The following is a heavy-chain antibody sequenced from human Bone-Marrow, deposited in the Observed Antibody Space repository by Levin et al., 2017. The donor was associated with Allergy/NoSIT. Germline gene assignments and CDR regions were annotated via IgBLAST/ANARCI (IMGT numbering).Heavy chain of an antibody. J-gene: IGHJ5*02. D-gene: IGHD3-3*01. CDR3: ARVTMGWFDP. CDR2: IFYSGST. CDR1: GGSINDYY. V-gene: IGHV4-59*01. Sequence: SETLSLTCTVSGGSINDYYWSWIRQPPGKGLEWIGYIFYSGSTNYNPSLKSRLTISLDMSKRHFSLKLSSVTAADTAVYYCARVTMGWFDPWGHGTLVTVSS.